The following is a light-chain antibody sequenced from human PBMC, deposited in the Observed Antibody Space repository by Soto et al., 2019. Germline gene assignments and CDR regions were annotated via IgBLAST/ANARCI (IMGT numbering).Light chain of an antibody. J-gene: IGKJ4*01. Sequence: EVVRTQSPATLSVSPVERATLSCRASQSVSSNLAWYQQKPGQAPRLLIYGASTRATGIPARFSGSGSGTEFTLTISSLQSEDFAVYYCQQYNNWPLTFGGGTKVDIK. CDR2: GAS. V-gene: IGKV3-15*01. CDR3: QQYNNWPLT. CDR1: QSVSSN.